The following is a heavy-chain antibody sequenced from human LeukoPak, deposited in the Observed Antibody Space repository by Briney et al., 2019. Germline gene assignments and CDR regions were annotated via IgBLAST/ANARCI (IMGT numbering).Heavy chain of an antibody. J-gene: IGHJ6*02. V-gene: IGHV3-23*01. CDR1: GFTFSSYA. CDR3: AKQVDHYYYGMDV. CDR2: ISGSGGST. Sequence: GGSLRLSCTASGFTFSSYAMSWVRQAPGKGLEWVSVISGSGGSTYYADSVKGRFTISRDNSKNTLYLQMNSLRAEDTAVYYCAKQVDHYYYGMDVWGQGTTVTVSS.